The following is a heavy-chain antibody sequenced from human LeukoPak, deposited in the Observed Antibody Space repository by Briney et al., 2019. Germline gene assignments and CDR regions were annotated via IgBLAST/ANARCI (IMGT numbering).Heavy chain of an antibody. CDR1: GFTFSSYA. D-gene: IGHD5-24*01. CDR2: ISGSGGST. V-gene: IGHV3-23*01. Sequence: GGSLRLSCAASGFTFSSYAMSWVRQAPGKGLEWVSAISGSGGSTCYADSVKGRFTISRDNSKNMLYLQMNSLRAEDTAVYYFAKGDGYNYCRWIDPWGEGTLVTVSS. CDR3: AKGDGYNYCRWIDP. J-gene: IGHJ5*02.